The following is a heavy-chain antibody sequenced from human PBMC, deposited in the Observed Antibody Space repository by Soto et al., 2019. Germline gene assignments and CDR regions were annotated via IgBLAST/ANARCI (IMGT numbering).Heavy chain of an antibody. CDR2: ISAYNGNT. D-gene: IGHD3-9*01. V-gene: IGHV1-18*01. CDR1: GYTFTSYG. Sequence: ASVKVSCKASGYTFTSYGISWVRQAPGQGLEWMGWISAYNGNTNYAQKLQGRVTMTTDTSTSTAYMELRSLRSDDTAVYYCARPYYDILTGYSKHYYMDVWGKGTTVTVSS. J-gene: IGHJ6*03. CDR3: ARPYYDILTGYSKHYYMDV.